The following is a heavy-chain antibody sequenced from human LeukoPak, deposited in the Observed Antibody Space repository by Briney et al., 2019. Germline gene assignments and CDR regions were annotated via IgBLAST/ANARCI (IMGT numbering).Heavy chain of an antibody. V-gene: IGHV3-23*01. CDR3: AKSIAVTGDFDN. Sequence: GGSLRLSCAASGFTFSSYAMTWVRQAPGQGLEWVSGISGGGDGTYYADSVKGRLTISRDNSKNMLYLQMSSLRAEDTAVYYCAKSIAVTGDFDNWGQGTLVTVSS. CDR2: ISGGGDGT. D-gene: IGHD6-19*01. J-gene: IGHJ4*02. CDR1: GFTFSSYA.